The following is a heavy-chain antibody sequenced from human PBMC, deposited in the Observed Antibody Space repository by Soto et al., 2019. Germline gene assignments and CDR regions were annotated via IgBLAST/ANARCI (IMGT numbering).Heavy chain of an antibody. J-gene: IGHJ3*02. CDR1: GFTFSSYS. CDR2: ISSSSSTI. CDR3: ARPDVGGSYSGAFDI. Sequence: GGSLRLSCAASGFTFSSYSMNWVRQAPGKGLEWVSYISSSSSTIYYADSVKGRFTISRDNAKNSLYLQMNSLGDEDTAVYYCARPDVGGSYSGAFDIWGQGTMVTVSS. D-gene: IGHD1-26*01. V-gene: IGHV3-48*02.